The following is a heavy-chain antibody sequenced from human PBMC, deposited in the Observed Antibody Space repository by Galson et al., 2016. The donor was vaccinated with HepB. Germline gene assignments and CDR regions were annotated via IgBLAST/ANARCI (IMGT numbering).Heavy chain of an antibody. D-gene: IGHD2-15*01. V-gene: IGHV3-74*01. CDR2: INSDGSST. CDR1: EFTFRSYW. Sequence: SLRLSCAASEFTFRSYWMHWVRQAPGKGLVWVSGINSDGSSTNYADSVKGRFTIPRDNAKNTLYLQMKSLRVEDTAVYYCVRRYGSGGSCRFPFDSWGQGTLVTVSS. J-gene: IGHJ4*02. CDR3: VRRYGSGGSCRFPFDS.